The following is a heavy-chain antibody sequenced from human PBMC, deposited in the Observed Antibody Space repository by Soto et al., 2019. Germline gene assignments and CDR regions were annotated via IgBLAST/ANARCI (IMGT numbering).Heavy chain of an antibody. CDR1: GFTFDDYA. J-gene: IGHJ1*01. V-gene: IGHV3-9*01. CDR3: ADCLYSSSWYWPSQH. CDR2: ISWNSASL. D-gene: IGHD6-13*01. Sequence: EVQLVESGGGLVQPGRSLRLSCAASGFTFDDYAMHWVRQAPGKGLEWVSGISWNSASLGYEDSVKGRFTISRDNAKDSLNLQLNSLRAEVTALYYCADCLYSSSWYWPSQHWGQGTLVTVSS.